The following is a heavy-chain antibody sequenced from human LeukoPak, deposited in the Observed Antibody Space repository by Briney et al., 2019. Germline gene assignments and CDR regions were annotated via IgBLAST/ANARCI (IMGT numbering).Heavy chain of an antibody. V-gene: IGHV4-61*02. CDR3: ARDRAGDSFDI. CDR1: GDSISSGNYY. D-gene: IGHD7-27*01. CDR2: IHTSGNI. J-gene: IGHJ3*02. Sequence: SETLSLTCTVSGDSISSGNYYWTWIRQSAGKGLEWIGRIHTSGNINYNPSLKSQVTISIDTSKDQFSLNLSLVTAADTAVYYCARDRAGDSFDIWGQGTLVAVSS.